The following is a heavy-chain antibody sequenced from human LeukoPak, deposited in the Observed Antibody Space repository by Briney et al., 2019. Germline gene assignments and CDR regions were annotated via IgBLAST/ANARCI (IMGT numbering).Heavy chain of an antibody. V-gene: IGHV3-48*03. CDR2: ISSSGSTI. Sequence: GGSLRLSCAASGFSFSGFSMSWVRQAPGKGLEWVSYISSSGSTIYYADSVKGRFTISRDDAKNSLYLQMNSLRAEDTAVYYCAELGITMIGGVWGKGTTVTISS. D-gene: IGHD3-10*02. CDR3: AELGITMIGGV. CDR1: GFSFSGFS. J-gene: IGHJ6*04.